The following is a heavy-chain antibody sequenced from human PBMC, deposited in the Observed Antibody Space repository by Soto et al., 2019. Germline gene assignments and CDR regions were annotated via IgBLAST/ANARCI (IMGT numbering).Heavy chain of an antibody. V-gene: IGHV2-5*02. Sequence: QITLKESGPTLVKPTQTLTLTCTFSGFSLSTSGVGVGWIRQPPGTALEWLALIYWDDDKRYSPFLKSRLPITNDTAKTQLVLTTPSMVPVDTATYYGAHADSSSWARNFDYWGQGTLVTVSS. CDR3: AHADSSSWARNFDY. D-gene: IGHD6-13*01. J-gene: IGHJ4*02. CDR2: IYWDDDK. CDR1: GFSLSTSGVG.